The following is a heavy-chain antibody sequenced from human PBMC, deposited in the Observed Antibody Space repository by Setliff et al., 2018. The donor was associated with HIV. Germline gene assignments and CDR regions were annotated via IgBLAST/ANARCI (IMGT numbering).Heavy chain of an antibody. V-gene: IGHV4-34*01. D-gene: IGHD3-3*01. CDR3: ARLRVVTIFGVAHQAPGYMDV. J-gene: IGHJ6*03. Sequence: SETLSLTCAVYGGSFSDHYWTWIRQPPGKALEWLGRLYTSGSATYNPSLKSRVTISVDTSKNQFSLKLTSVTAADTAVYYCARLRVVTIFGVAHQAPGYMDVWGKGTTVTVSS. CDR1: GGSFSDHY. CDR2: LYTSGSA.